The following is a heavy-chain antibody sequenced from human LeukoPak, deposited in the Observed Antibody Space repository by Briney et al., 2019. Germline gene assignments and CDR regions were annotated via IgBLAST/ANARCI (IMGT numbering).Heavy chain of an antibody. Sequence: SETLSLTCTVSNASISSNTYYRAWIRQPPGKGLEYIGSINYRGSTYYNPSLKSRVTLSVDTSKNQFSLKLNSVTAADTAVYYCARSVAGQTDYWGQGTLVTVSS. CDR2: INYRGST. V-gene: IGHV4-39*07. D-gene: IGHD6-19*01. J-gene: IGHJ4*02. CDR1: NASISSNTYY. CDR3: ARSVAGQTDY.